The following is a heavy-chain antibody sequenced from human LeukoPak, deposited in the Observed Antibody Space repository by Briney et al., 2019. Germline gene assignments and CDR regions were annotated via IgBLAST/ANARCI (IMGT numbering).Heavy chain of an antibody. CDR1: GFTFSSYG. CDR2: IWYDGSNK. CDR3: ARVRTTVTRRDNWFDP. Sequence: GGSLRLSCAASGFTFSSYGMHWVRKAPGKGLEWVAVIWYDGSNKYYADSVKGRFTISRDNSKNTLYLQMNSLRAEDTAVYYCARVRTTVTRRDNWFDPWGQGTLVTVSS. V-gene: IGHV3-33*01. D-gene: IGHD4-17*01. J-gene: IGHJ5*02.